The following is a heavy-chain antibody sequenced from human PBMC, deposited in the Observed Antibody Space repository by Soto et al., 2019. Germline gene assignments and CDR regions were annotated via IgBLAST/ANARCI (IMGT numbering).Heavy chain of an antibody. J-gene: IGHJ5*02. CDR3: ARINLDWFDP. Sequence: SETLSLTCAVYGGSFSGYYWSWIRQPPGKGLEWIGEINHSGSTNYNPSLKSRVTISVDTSKNQFSLKLSSVTAADTAVYYCARINLDWFDPWGQGTLVTVSS. CDR2: INHSGST. CDR1: GGSFSGYY. V-gene: IGHV4-34*01.